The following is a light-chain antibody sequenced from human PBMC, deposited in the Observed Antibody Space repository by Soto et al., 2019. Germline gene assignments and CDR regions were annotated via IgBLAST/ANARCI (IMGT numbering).Light chain of an antibody. CDR3: QQYGSSSWT. CDR1: QSISSSY. Sequence: EIVWARSPGILSLSPGQRATLSCRASQSISSSYLAWYQQRPGKAPRLLIYGASSRATGIPDRFSGSGSGTEFTLTISRLEPEDFAVYYCQQYGSSSWTFGQGTKVDIK. CDR2: GAS. V-gene: IGKV3-20*01. J-gene: IGKJ1*01.